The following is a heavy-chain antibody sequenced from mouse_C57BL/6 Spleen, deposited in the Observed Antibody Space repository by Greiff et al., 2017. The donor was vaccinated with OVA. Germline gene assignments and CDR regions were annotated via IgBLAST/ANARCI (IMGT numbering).Heavy chain of an antibody. V-gene: IGHV1-69*01. CDR2: IDPSDSYT. CDR3: ARSRVYYGSSDWYFDV. CDR1: GYTFTSYW. D-gene: IGHD1-1*01. Sequence: QVQLQQPGAELVMPGASVKLSCKASGYTFTSYWMHWVKQRPGQGLEWIGEIDPSDSYTNYNQKFKGKSTLTVDKSSSTAYMQRSSLTSEDSAVYYCARSRVYYGSSDWYFDVWGTGTTVTVSS. J-gene: IGHJ1*03.